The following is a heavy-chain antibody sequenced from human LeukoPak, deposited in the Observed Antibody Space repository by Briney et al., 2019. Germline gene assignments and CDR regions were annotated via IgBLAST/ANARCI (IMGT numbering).Heavy chain of an antibody. V-gene: IGHV1-8*01. Sequence: ASVKVSCKASGYTFTSYDINWVRPATGQGLAWMGWMNPNSGNTGYAQKFQGRVTMTRNTSISTAYMELSSLRSEDTAVYYCARVAIFGVVTALDYYYGMDVWGQGTTVTVSS. CDR3: ARVAIFGVVTALDYYYGMDV. CDR1: GYTFTSYD. J-gene: IGHJ6*02. CDR2: MNPNSGNT. D-gene: IGHD3-3*01.